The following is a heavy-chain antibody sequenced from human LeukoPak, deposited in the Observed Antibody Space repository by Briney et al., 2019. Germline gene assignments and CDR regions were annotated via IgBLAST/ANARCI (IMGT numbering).Heavy chain of an antibody. J-gene: IGHJ4*02. CDR2: TYYRSKWYN. V-gene: IGHV6-1*01. D-gene: IGHD3-22*01. CDR3: ARDFYDSSGYCLDY. CDR1: GDSVSSNSAA. Sequence: SQTLSLTCAISGDSVSSNSAAWNWIRQSPSRGLEWLGRTYYRSKWYNDYSVSVKSRITIHPDTSKHQFSLQLNSVPPEDMAVYYCARDFYDSSGYCLDYWGQGTLVTVSS.